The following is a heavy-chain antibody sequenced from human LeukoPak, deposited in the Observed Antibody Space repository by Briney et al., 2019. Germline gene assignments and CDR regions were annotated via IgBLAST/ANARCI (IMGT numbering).Heavy chain of an antibody. CDR1: GFSLITDEGR. J-gene: IGHJ4*02. CDR2: LSWDDDK. V-gene: IGHV2-5*02. CDR3: ARGSLEGGFDF. Sequence: SGPTLVKPTQTLTLTCTLSGFSLITDEGRVGWIHQPPGKALEWLALLSWDDDKRYSPSLKTRLTITKDTSKNQVVLTMTNMDPVDTATYFCARGSLEGGFDFWGQGTLVTVSS. D-gene: IGHD2-15*01.